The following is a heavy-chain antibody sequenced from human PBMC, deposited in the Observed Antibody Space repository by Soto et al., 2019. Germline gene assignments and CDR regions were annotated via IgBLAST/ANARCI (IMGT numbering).Heavy chain of an antibody. D-gene: IGHD3-10*01. CDR3: AKGLTLFNKVEDTVAFDH. Sequence: GGSRRLSCEASGISFDEFAMHWVRQTPGKGLEWVAGIELISETVAYGDSLKGRFIISRDNAKDSLYLQMNSLGAEDPARYYFAKGLTLFNKVEDTVAFDHWGQGTQVTVSS. V-gene: IGHV3-9*01. CDR2: IELISETV. CDR1: GISFDEFA. J-gene: IGHJ4*02.